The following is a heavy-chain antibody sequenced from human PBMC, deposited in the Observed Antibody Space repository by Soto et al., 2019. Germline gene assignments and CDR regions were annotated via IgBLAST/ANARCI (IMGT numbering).Heavy chain of an antibody. D-gene: IGHD6-19*01. V-gene: IGHV4-31*11. Sequence: PAETQAPTCVFSGGSFRSGASCWTWLRQRPGKGLEWIGYMYNGGGTYYNPSLKSRVIISVDTSKTQLSLKLNSLTAADTAVYYCARGLASGWYEGDYFDYWGQGIPVTVSS. CDR2: MYNGGGT. J-gene: IGHJ4*02. CDR1: GGSFRSGASC. CDR3: ARGLASGWYEGDYFDY.